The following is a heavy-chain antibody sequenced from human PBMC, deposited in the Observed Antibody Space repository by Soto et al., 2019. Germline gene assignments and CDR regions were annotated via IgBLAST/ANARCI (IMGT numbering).Heavy chain of an antibody. CDR1: GGSIRVQSYY. CDR3: TRRYNWNDYYLHP. V-gene: IGHV4-39*01. Sequence: PSETLSLTCTVSGGSIRVQSYYWTWIRQTPGKGLEWVGSSYYSGTSYFNPALKGRVTISVDTSTNQFSLRLTSVTAADTAVYYCTRRYNWNDYYLHPWGQGTMVTVYS. CDR2: SYYSGTS. J-gene: IGHJ5*02. D-gene: IGHD1-20*01.